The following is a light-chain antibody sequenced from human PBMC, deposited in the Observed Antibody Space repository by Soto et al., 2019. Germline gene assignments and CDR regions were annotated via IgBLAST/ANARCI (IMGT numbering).Light chain of an antibody. CDR1: QSLTSW. J-gene: IGKJ1*01. V-gene: IGKV1-5*01. CDR2: DVS. CDR3: QEYTDNSGT. Sequence: DIQMTQSPSTLSSPVGDRVTITCRASQSLTSWLAWYQQKPGKAPQLLIYDVSSLESGVPSRFSGSESGTEFTLTITSLQPDDSATYYCQEYTDNSGTFGQGTKVDIK.